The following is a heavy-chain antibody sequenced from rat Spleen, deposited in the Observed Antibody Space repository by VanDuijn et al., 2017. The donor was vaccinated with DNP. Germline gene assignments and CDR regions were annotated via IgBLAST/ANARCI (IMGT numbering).Heavy chain of an antibody. CDR3: ARGGLWLDY. CDR2: INTGGGNT. Sequence: EVQLAESDGGLIQPGRSLKLSCAASGFTFSDYYMAWVRQAPTKGLEWVASINTGGGNTFYRDSVKGRFTVSRDNAKDTQYLQMDSLRSEDTATYYCARGGLWLDYWGQGVVVTVSS. V-gene: IGHV5S13*01. J-gene: IGHJ2*01. D-gene: IGHD3-2*01. CDR1: GFTFSDYY.